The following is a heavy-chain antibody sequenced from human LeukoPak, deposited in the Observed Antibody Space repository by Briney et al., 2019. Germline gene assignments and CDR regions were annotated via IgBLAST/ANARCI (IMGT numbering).Heavy chain of an antibody. CDR2: IYSGGST. CDR3: ARDGRGSGSYSSDP. CDR1: GFTVSSNY. J-gene: IGHJ5*02. D-gene: IGHD3-10*01. Sequence: GGSLRLSCAASGFTVSSNYMSWVRQAPGKGLEWVSVIYSGGSTYYADSVKGRFTISRDNSKNTLYLQMNSLRAEDTAVYYCARDGRGSGSYSSDPWGQGTLVTVSS. V-gene: IGHV3-66*01.